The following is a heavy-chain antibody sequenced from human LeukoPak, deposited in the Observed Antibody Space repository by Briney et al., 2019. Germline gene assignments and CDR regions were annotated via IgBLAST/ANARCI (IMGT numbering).Heavy chain of an antibody. Sequence: SETLSLTCTVSGGSISSSSYYWGWIRQPPGKGLEWIGSIYYSGSTYYNPSLKSRVTISVDTSKNQFSLKLSSVTAADTAVYYCARPLGYCSGGSCYTPTATAFDIWGQGTMVTVSS. V-gene: IGHV4-39*01. CDR3: ARPLGYCSGGSCYTPTATAFDI. J-gene: IGHJ3*02. D-gene: IGHD2-15*01. CDR1: GGSISSSSYY. CDR2: IYYSGST.